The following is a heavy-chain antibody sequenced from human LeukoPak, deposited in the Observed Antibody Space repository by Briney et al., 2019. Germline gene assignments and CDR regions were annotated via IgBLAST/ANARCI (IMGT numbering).Heavy chain of an antibody. CDR2: ISSSGSTI. V-gene: IGHV3-11*04. Sequence: GGSLRLPCAASGFTFSDYYMSWIRQAPGKGLEWVSYISSSGSTIYYADSVKGRFTISRDNAKNSLYLQMNSLRAEDTAVYYCAREIGDIVVVPAATDYYYYYYMDVWGKGTTVTVSS. CDR1: GFTFSDYY. D-gene: IGHD2-2*01. J-gene: IGHJ6*03. CDR3: AREIGDIVVVPAATDYYYYYYMDV.